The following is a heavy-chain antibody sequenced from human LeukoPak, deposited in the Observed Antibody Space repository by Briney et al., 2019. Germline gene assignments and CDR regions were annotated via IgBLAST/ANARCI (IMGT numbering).Heavy chain of an antibody. D-gene: IGHD5-18*01. V-gene: IGHV3-30*02. J-gene: IGHJ4*02. CDR1: GFIFSSYG. Sequence: GGSLRLSCAASGFIFSSYGMHWVRQAPGKGLEWVAFIRYDGSKKYYADSVKGRFTISRDNSKNTLYLQMNSLRAEDTAVYYCAIQLWCDGWGQGTLVTVSS. CDR2: IRYDGSKK. CDR3: AIQLWCDG.